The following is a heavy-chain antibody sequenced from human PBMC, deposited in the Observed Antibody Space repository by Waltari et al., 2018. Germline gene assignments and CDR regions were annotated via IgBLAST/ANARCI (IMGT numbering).Heavy chain of an antibody. CDR2: IWYDGSNK. V-gene: IGHV3-33*06. D-gene: IGHD3-22*01. CDR1: GFTFSSYG. CDR3: AKDLNYDSSGAMGY. Sequence: QVQLVESGGGVVQPGRSLRLSCAASGFTFSSYGMHWVRQAPGKGLEGVAVIWYDGSNKYYADSVKGRFTISRDNSKNTLYLQMNSLRAEDTAVYYCAKDLNYDSSGAMGYWGQGTLVTVSS. J-gene: IGHJ4*02.